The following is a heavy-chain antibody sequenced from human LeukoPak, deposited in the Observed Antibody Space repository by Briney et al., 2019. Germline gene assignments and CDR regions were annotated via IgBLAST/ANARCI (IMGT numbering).Heavy chain of an antibody. D-gene: IGHD6-19*01. J-gene: IGHJ4*02. CDR1: GGSISSSSYY. CDR2: IYYSGST. V-gene: IGHV4-39*01. CDR3: ARQDLGYSSGWSWDY. Sequence: SETLSLTCTVSGGSISSSSYYWGWIRQPPGKGLEWIGSIYYSGSTYYNPSLKSRVTISVDTSKNQFSLKLSSVTAANTAVYYCARQDLGYSSGWSWDYWGQGTLVTVSS.